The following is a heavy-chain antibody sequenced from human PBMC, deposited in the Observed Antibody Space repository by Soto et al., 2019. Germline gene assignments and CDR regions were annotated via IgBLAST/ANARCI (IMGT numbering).Heavy chain of an antibody. CDR2: IYYSGST. Sequence: QLQLQESGPGLVKPSETLSLTCTVSGGSISSSSYYWGWVRQPLGKGLEWIGSIYYSGSTYYNPSLKSRVTTSIDTTKNQCSLKLSSVTAADTAVYYCARHTWGRQRGWFDPWGQGTLVTVSS. D-gene: IGHD2-2*01. CDR3: ARHTWGRQRGWFDP. V-gene: IGHV4-39*01. CDR1: GGSISSSSYY. J-gene: IGHJ5*02.